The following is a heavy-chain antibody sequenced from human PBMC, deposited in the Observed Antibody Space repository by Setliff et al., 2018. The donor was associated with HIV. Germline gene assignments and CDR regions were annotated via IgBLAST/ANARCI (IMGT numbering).Heavy chain of an antibody. D-gene: IGHD1-7*01. CDR3: ARAYSANYRGGGHFDY. Sequence: ASVKVSCKTSGYTFTDYFIHWVRQAPGQGLEWMGWINPKSGATNFAQKFQVRVTMTRDTSINTAYMEVNRLSSDDTAIYYCARAYSANYRGGGHFDYWGQGTLVTSPQ. V-gene: IGHV1-2*02. CDR2: INPKSGAT. CDR1: GYTFTDYF. J-gene: IGHJ4*02.